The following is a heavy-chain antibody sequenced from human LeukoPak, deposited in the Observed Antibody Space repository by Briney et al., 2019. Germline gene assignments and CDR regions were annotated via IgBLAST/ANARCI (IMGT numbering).Heavy chain of an antibody. CDR1: GGSISSNDYF. CDR2: IYDSGST. CDR3: QSRFLEWLLDY. Sequence: SETLSLTCTVSGGSISSNDYFWGWIRQPPGKGLEWIGSIYDSGSTYYNPSLKSRVTISVDTSKNQFSLKLNSVTAADTAMYCCQSRFLEWLLDYWGQGTLVTVSS. J-gene: IGHJ4*02. V-gene: IGHV4-39*01. D-gene: IGHD3-3*01.